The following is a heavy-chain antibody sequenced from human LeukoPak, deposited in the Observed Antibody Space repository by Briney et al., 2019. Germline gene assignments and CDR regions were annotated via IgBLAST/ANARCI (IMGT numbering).Heavy chain of an antibody. CDR1: GHTFTGYY. J-gene: IGHJ4*02. D-gene: IGHD1-26*01. Sequence: PGASVKVSCKASGHTFTGYYLHWVRQAPGQGLGWMGWINPNSGGTNYAQKFQGRVTMTRDTSISTAYMELSRLRSDDTAVYYCARRIVGATERGFDYWGQGTLVTVSS. CDR2: INPNSGGT. V-gene: IGHV1-2*02. CDR3: ARRIVGATERGFDY.